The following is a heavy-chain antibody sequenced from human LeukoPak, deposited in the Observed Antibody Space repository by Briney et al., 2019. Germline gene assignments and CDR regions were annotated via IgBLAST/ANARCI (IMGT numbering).Heavy chain of an antibody. Sequence: SETLSLTCTVSGGSISNYYWSWIRQPAGKRLEWIGHIYRSGSTNYNPSLKSRVTISVDTSKNQFSLKLSSVTAADTAVYYCARRVDSSGYFNWGQGTLVTVSS. CDR3: ARRVDSSGYFN. CDR1: GGSISNYY. D-gene: IGHD3-22*01. J-gene: IGHJ4*02. V-gene: IGHV4-4*07. CDR2: IYRSGST.